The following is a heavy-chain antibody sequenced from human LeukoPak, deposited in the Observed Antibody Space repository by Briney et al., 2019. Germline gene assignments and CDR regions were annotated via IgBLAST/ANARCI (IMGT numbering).Heavy chain of an antibody. CDR2: INAGNGNT. V-gene: IGHV1-3*01. J-gene: IGHJ5*02. Sequence: GASVKVSCKASGYTFTSYAMHWVRQAPGQRLEWMGWINAGNGNTKYSQKFQGRVTITRDTSASTAYMELSSLRSDDTAVYYCARALDILTGLGDGWFDPWGQGTLVTVSS. D-gene: IGHD3-9*01. CDR1: GYTFTSYA. CDR3: ARALDILTGLGDGWFDP.